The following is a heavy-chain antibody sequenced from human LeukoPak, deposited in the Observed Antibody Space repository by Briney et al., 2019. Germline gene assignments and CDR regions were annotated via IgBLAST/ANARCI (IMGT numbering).Heavy chain of an antibody. J-gene: IGHJ4*02. V-gene: IGHV3-30-3*01. CDR2: ISYDGSNK. CDR3: ARDPGIVGATDYFDY. CDR1: GFTFSSYA. Sequence: GGSLRLSCAASGFTFSSYAMHWVRQAPGKGLEWVAVISYDGSNKYYADSVKGRFTISRDNSKNTLYLQMNSLRAEDTAVYYCARDPGIVGATDYFDYWGQGTLVTVSS. D-gene: IGHD1-26*01.